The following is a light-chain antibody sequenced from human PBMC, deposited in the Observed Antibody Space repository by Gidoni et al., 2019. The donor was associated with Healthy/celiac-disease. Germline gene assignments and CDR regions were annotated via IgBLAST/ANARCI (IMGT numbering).Light chain of an antibody. CDR1: QSDSSY. Sequence: EIVLTQATATLSLSPGERATISCRASQSDSSYLAWYTQKPGQAPRLLIYDASNRATGIPARFSGSGAGTDFTLTISSLEPEDFAVYYCQQRSNWLTFGGGTKVEIK. J-gene: IGKJ4*01. CDR2: DAS. V-gene: IGKV3-11*01. CDR3: QQRSNWLT.